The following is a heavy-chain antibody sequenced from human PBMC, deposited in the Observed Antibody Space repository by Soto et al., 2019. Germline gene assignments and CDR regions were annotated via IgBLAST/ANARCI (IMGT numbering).Heavy chain of an antibody. CDR1: GGSFSGYY. J-gene: IGHJ5*02. D-gene: IGHD2-2*01. CDR2: INHSGST. CDR3: ARGRIVVVPAAIKNWFDP. Sequence: SETLSLTCTVYGGSFSGYYWSWIRQPPGKGLEWIGEINHSGSTNYNPSLKSRVTISVDTSKNQFSLKLSSVTAADTAVYYCARGRIVVVPAAIKNWFDPWGQGTLVTVSS. V-gene: IGHV4-34*01.